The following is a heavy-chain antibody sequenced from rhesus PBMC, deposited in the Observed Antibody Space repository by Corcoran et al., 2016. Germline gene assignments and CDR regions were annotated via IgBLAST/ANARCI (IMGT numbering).Heavy chain of an antibody. CDR1: GFTFSGYE. CDR3: ARHRYFDY. CDR2: IGGDSSYT. J-gene: IGHJ4*01. Sequence: EVQLAESGGGLVQPGGSLRLSCAASGFTFSGYELHWVRPAPGKGLESVSVIGGDSSYTHNADSVKGRFTISRDNAKNSLSLQRNSLRAEDTAVYYCARHRYFDYWGQGVLVTVSS. V-gene: IGHV3-115*02.